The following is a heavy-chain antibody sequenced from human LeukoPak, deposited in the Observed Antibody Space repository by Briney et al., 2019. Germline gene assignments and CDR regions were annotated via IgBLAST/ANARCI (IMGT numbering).Heavy chain of an antibody. J-gene: IGHJ4*02. CDR2: IYFSGST. CDR1: GGSINSYY. Sequence: SETLSLTCTVSGGSINSYYWGWIREPPGKGREWIGGIYFSGSTYYNPSLKRRVTISGDTSKKQFSLRLSSVTAADAAVYFCARASYSYDINGWVPFDYWGQGTLVTVSS. D-gene: IGHD3-22*01. V-gene: IGHV4-39*07. CDR3: ARASYSYDINGWVPFDY.